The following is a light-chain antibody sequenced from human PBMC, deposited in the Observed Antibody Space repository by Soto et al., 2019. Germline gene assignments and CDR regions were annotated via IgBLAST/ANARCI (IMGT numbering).Light chain of an antibody. CDR2: EVS. Sequence: QSALTQPASVSGSPGQSITISCTGTSSDVGGYNYVSWYQQHPGKAPKLMIYEVSNRPSGVSNRFSGSKSGNTASLTISGLQAEDDGDYYCSSYATRSPLVFGGGTQLTVL. V-gene: IGLV2-14*01. CDR1: SSDVGGYNY. CDR3: SSYATRSPLV. J-gene: IGLJ2*01.